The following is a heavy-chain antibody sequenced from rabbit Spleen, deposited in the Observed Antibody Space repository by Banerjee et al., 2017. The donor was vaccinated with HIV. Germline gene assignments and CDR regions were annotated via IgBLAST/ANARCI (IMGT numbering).Heavy chain of an antibody. CDR2: MDTGSSGFT. Sequence: QSLEESGGDLVKPGASLTLTCIASGVSFSGNSYMCWVRQAPGKGLEWIACMDTGSSGFTYFASWAKGRFTISKTSSTTVTLQMTSLTAADTATYFCARVSETSGWGEDLWGPGTLVTVS. J-gene: IGHJ4*01. CDR1: GVSFSGNSY. D-gene: IGHD4-1*01. V-gene: IGHV1S40*01. CDR3: ARVSETSGWGEDL.